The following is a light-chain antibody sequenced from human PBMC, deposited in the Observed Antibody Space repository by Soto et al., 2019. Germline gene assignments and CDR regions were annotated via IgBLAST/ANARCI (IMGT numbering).Light chain of an antibody. V-gene: IGKV1-33*01. Sequence: DIQMTQSPSSLPASVGDRVTITCQASQDISNYLNWYQQKPGKAPKLLTYDASNLETGVPSRFSGSGSGTDFTFTISSLQPEDIATYYCQQYDNLLITFGQGTRLEIK. CDR2: DAS. CDR3: QQYDNLLIT. J-gene: IGKJ5*01. CDR1: QDISNY.